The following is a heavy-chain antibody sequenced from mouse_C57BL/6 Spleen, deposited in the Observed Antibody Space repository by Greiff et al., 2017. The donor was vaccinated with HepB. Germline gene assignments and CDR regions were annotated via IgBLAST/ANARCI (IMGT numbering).Heavy chain of an antibody. CDR2: IYPGSGNT. V-gene: IGHV1-66*01. J-gene: IGHJ1*03. D-gene: IGHD2-4*01. Sequence: QVQLQQSGPELVKPGASVKISCKASGYSFTSYYIHWVKQRPGQGLEWIGWIYPGSGNTKYNEKYKGKATLTADTSSSTAYMQLSSLTSEDSAVYYCARSHYDYEGYFDVWGTGTTVTVSS. CDR3: ARSHYDYEGYFDV. CDR1: GYSFTSYY.